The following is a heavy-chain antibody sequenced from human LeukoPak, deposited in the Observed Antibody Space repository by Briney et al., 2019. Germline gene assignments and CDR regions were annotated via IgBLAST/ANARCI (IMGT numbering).Heavy chain of an antibody. J-gene: IGHJ5*02. CDR3: ARVGSIDYYGSGSWGLGNWFDP. V-gene: IGHV4-31*03. CDR1: GGSISSGGYY. Sequence: PSETLSLTCTVSGGSISSGGYYWRWIRQHPGKGLEWIGYIYYSGSTYYNPSLKSRVTISVDTSKNQFSLKLSSVTAADTAVYYCARVGSIDYYGSGSWGLGNWFDPWGQGTLVTVSS. CDR2: IYYSGST. D-gene: IGHD3-10*01.